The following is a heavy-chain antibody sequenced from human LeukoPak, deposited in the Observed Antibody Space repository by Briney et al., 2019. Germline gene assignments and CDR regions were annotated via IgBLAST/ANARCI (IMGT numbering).Heavy chain of an antibody. CDR2: IISSGDKT. CDR1: GFTFTNYA. D-gene: IGHD2-15*01. CDR3: ARSRTTSSFWWYYGFDV. J-gene: IGHJ6*04. Sequence: GGSLRLSCAASGFTFTNYAMNWVRQAPGKGLEWVSTIISSGDKTYYSDSVKGRSTISRDDFKNTLSLQLNSLRDGDTAVYYCARSRTTSSFWWYYGFDVWGKGTTVIVS. V-gene: IGHV3-23*01.